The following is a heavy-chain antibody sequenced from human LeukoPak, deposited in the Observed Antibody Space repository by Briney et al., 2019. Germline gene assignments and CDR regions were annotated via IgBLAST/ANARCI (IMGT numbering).Heavy chain of an antibody. CDR2: IKGDGSEK. J-gene: IGHJ5*02. CDR3: ARGHTILDP. CDR1: GLTLSDHW. Sequence: GGSLRLSCAASGLTLSDHWMSWVRQAPGKGLEGVANIKGDGSEKYYVDSVEGRFTISRDNAKNILYLQMNSLRVEDTAVYYCARGHTILDPRGQGTLVTVSS. V-gene: IGHV3-7*01.